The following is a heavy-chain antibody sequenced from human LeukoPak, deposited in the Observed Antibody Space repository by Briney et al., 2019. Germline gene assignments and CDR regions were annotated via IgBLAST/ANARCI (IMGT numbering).Heavy chain of an antibody. CDR1: GFSLSTSGVG. J-gene: IGHJ4*02. Sequence: SGPTLVNPTQTLTLTCTFSGFSLSTSGVGVGWIRQPPGKALEWLALIYWDDDERYSPSLKSRLTITKDTSKNRVVLTMTNMDPVDTATYFCAHADYRDYVFDYWGQGTLVTVSS. CDR2: IYWDDDE. CDR3: AHADYRDYVFDY. V-gene: IGHV2-5*02. D-gene: IGHD4-17*01.